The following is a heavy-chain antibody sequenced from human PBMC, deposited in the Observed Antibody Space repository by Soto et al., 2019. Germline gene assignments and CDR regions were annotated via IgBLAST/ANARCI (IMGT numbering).Heavy chain of an antibody. Sequence: PSETLSLTCTVAGGSISSYYCSWIRQPAGKGLEWIGRVYTSGSSNTGSTKYNPAFKSRVTMSVDLSKNQFSLKLTSLTAADTAVYYCASRCCTTTSCYDNWFDPWGQGTLVTVSS. CDR1: GGSISSYY. V-gene: IGHV4-4*07. CDR3: ASRCCTTTSCYDNWFDP. J-gene: IGHJ5*02. D-gene: IGHD2-2*01. CDR2: VYTSGSSNTGST.